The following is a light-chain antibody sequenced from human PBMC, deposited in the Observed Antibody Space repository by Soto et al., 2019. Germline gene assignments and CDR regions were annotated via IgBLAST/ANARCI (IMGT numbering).Light chain of an antibody. CDR2: YDD. V-gene: IGLV1-36*01. CDR1: SSNIGNNA. J-gene: IGLJ2*01. CDR3: AAWDDSLNAHV. Sequence: QSVLTQPPSVSEAPRQRVTISCSGSSSNIGNNAVNWYQQLPGKAPKLLIYYDDLLPSGVSDRFSGSKSGTSASLAISGLQSEDEADYYCAAWDDSLNAHVFGGGTKLTVL.